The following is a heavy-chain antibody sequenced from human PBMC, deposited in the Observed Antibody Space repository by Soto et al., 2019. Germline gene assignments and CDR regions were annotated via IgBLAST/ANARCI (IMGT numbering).Heavy chain of an antibody. Sequence: QVQVVQSGAEVKRPGASVKVSCKASGDTFTSNGISWVRQAPGQGLEWLAWISIYNGNTQYAQKVQGRVTMTTDTTTNTASMEMRSLRSDDTAAYYWARASGSSCLPLVFDYWGQGTLVTVSA. J-gene: IGHJ4*02. CDR1: GDTFTSNG. CDR3: ARASGSSCLPLVFDY. CDR2: ISIYNGNT. D-gene: IGHD6-6*01. V-gene: IGHV1-18*04.